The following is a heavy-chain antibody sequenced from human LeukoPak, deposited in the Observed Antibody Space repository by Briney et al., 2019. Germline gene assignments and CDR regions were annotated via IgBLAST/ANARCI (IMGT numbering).Heavy chain of an antibody. CDR2: IIPLFGAA. D-gene: IGHD5-12*01. Sequence: GASVKVSCKASGGTFSSYAISWVRQAPGQGLEWMGGIIPLFGAANFAQKFQGRVTFTADKTTSTAYMELSSLRSEDTAVYYCASRSPYSGYDLYDFWGQGTLVTVSS. J-gene: IGHJ4*02. CDR1: GGTFSSYA. CDR3: ASRSPYSGYDLYDF. V-gene: IGHV1-69*06.